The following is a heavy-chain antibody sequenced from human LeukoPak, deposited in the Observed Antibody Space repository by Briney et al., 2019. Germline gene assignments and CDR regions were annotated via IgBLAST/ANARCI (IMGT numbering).Heavy chain of an antibody. CDR2: ISSGGSPV. D-gene: IGHD7-27*01. CDR3: ARERAGEDAFDI. CDR1: RFTFSSYE. J-gene: IGHJ3*02. V-gene: IGHV3-48*03. Sequence: GGSLRLSCAASRFTFSSYEMNWVRQAPGQGLEWVSYISSGGSPVYYADSVKGRFTISRDNAKSSLYLQMNSLRAEDTAIYYCARERAGEDAFDIWGQGTLVTVSS.